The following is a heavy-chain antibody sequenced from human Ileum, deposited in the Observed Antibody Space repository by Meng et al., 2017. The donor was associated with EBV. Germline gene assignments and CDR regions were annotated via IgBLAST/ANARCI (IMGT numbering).Heavy chain of an antibody. CDR2: INAYNGDT. CDR1: GYTFTNYG. J-gene: IGHJ4*02. D-gene: IGHD1-26*01. V-gene: IGHV1-18*01. Sequence: QLVQSGGGEKTPGXSAKAACKASGYTFTNYGITWVRQAPGQGLEWMGWINAYNGDTNYARTLQGRVTMTTDTSTSTAYMELRSLRSDDTAVYYCARVEVGITSGDYWGQGTLVTVSS. CDR3: ARVEVGITSGDY.